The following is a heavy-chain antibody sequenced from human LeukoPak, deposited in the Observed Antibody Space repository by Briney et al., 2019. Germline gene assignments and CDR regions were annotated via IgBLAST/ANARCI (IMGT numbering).Heavy chain of an antibody. D-gene: IGHD4-11*01. Sequence: GASVKVSCKASGGTFSSYAISWVRQAPGQGLEWMGGIIPIFGTANYAQKLQGRVTMTRDTSTSTVYMELSSLRSEDTAVYYCARAGRMTTVTTPYYYYGMDVWGQGTTVTVSS. V-gene: IGHV1-69*05. CDR3: ARAGRMTTVTTPYYYYGMDV. CDR2: IIPIFGTA. CDR1: GGTFSSYA. J-gene: IGHJ6*02.